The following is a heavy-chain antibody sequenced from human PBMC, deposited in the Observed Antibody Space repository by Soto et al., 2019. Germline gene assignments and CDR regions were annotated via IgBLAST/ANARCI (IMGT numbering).Heavy chain of an antibody. CDR1: GGTFSSYT. CDR3: ARDIVATIIPAHYYYYMAV. D-gene: IGHD5-12*01. V-gene: IGHV1-69*04. Sequence: SVKVSCKASGGTFSSYTISWVRQAPGQGLEWMGRIIPILGIANYAQKFQGRVTITADKSTSTAYMELSSLRSEDTAVDYLARDIVATIIPAHYYYYMAVWGKGTTVTVSS. J-gene: IGHJ6*03. CDR2: IIPILGIA.